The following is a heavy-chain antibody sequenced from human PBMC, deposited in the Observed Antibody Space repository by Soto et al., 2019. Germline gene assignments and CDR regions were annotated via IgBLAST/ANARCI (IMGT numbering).Heavy chain of an antibody. CDR2: IYHSGST. CDR1: GGSSGSGGYS. J-gene: IGHJ5*02. V-gene: IGHV4-30-2*01. CDR3: ARGYYDFWSGYYTRAGISNCFDP. Sequence: QPLTCAVSGGSSGSGGYSWSLIRQPPGKGLEWIGYIYHSGSTYYNPSLKSRVTISVDRSKNQFSLKLSSVTAADTAVYYCARGYYDFWSGYYTRAGISNCFDPWGQGTLVTVSS. D-gene: IGHD3-3*01.